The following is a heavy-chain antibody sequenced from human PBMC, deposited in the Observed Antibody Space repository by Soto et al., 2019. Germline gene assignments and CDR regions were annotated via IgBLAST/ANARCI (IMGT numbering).Heavy chain of an antibody. J-gene: IGHJ5*02. Sequence: GESLRLSCAVSGFTFSDYYMSWIRQAPGKGLEWISHISDSATTMYYADSVKGRFTISRDNARKSLFLHTNSLRAEDTAVYYCARDTAFISSGLFNPWGQGTLVTVSS. CDR1: GFTFSDYY. CDR3: ARDTAFISSGLFNP. D-gene: IGHD3-22*01. V-gene: IGHV3-11*01. CDR2: ISDSATTM.